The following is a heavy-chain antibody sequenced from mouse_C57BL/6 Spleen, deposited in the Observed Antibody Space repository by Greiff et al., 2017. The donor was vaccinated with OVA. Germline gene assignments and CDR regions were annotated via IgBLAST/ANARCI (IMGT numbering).Heavy chain of an antibody. Sequence: QVQLQQPGAELVKPGASVKLSCKASGYTFTSYWMHWVKQRPGQGLEWIGMIPPNSGSTNYNEKFKSKATLTVDKSSSTAYMQLRSLTSEDSAVYYCARSSYDGYFEVGGTGTTVTVSS. V-gene: IGHV1-64*01. J-gene: IGHJ1*03. CDR2: IPPNSGST. CDR1: GYTFTSYW. CDR3: ARSSYDGYFEV. D-gene: IGHD2-12*01.